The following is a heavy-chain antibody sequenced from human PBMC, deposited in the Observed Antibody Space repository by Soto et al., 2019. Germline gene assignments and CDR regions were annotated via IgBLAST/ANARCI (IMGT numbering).Heavy chain of an antibody. CDR1: GGTFISNA. D-gene: IGHD5-12*01. J-gene: IGHJ6*02. CDR3: AKSRRYNASDWDFYTEMDV. Sequence: QVQLVQSGAEAKKPGSSVKVSCKASGGTFISNAISWVRLAPGQGLDWMGGIIPIFRTPSYAQKFQGRVTITADESTSTDYMELSSLTAEDTAGYYGAKSRRYNASDWDFYTEMDVWGQGTTVSVSS. V-gene: IGHV1-69*01. CDR2: IIPIFRTP.